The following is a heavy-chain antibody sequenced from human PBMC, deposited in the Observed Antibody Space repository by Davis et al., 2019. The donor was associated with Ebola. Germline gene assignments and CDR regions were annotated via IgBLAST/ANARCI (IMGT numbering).Heavy chain of an antibody. Sequence: MPSETLSLTCTVSGGSISPYYWSWIRQPPGKGLGWIGYIYYSGSTEYNRSLKGRFAISVATSKNQFSLKLSSVTAADTAVYYCARSYGAAPFDYWGQGTLVTVSS. D-gene: IGHD4/OR15-4a*01. V-gene: IGHV4-59*08. CDR3: ARSYGAAPFDY. J-gene: IGHJ4*02. CDR1: GGSISPYY. CDR2: IYYSGST.